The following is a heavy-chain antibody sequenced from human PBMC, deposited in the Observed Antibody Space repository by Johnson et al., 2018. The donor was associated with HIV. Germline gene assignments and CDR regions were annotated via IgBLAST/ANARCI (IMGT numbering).Heavy chain of an antibody. CDR3: AGDGGAYCGGDCFSDAFDL. CDR2: ISYDGSNK. CDR1: GFTFSRYA. V-gene: IGHV3-30-3*01. D-gene: IGHD2-21*02. J-gene: IGHJ3*01. Sequence: QVQLVESGGGVVQPGRSLRLSCAASGFTFSRYAMHWVRQAPGKGLEWVAVISYDGSNKYYADSVKGRFTISRDNSKNTLYLQMDSLGAEDTALYYCAGDGGAYCGGDCFSDAFDLWGQGTMVTVSS.